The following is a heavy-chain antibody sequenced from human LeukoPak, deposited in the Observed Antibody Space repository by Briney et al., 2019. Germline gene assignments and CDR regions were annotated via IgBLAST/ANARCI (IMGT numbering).Heavy chain of an antibody. Sequence: GRSLRLSCGASGFTFDDYAMHWVRQAPGKGLEWVSGIRWNGGIIGYADSVKGRFTISRDNAKNSLYLQMNSLRAEDMALYYRAKEGRYRNSFDYWGQGTLVTVSS. J-gene: IGHJ4*02. V-gene: IGHV3-9*03. D-gene: IGHD3-9*01. CDR2: IRWNGGII. CDR3: AKEGRYRNSFDY. CDR1: GFTFDDYA.